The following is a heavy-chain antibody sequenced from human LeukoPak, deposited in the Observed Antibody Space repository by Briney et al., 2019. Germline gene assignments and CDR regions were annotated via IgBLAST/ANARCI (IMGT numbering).Heavy chain of an antibody. CDR2: ISYDGGNK. D-gene: IGHD3-10*01. Sequence: GGSLRLSCAASGFTFSSYGMHWVRQAPGKGLEWVAVISYDGGNKYYADSVKGRFTISRDNSKNTLYLQMNSLRAEDTAVYYCAKILGWFGQYDAFDIWGQGTMVTVSS. V-gene: IGHV3-30*18. CDR3: AKILGWFGQYDAFDI. J-gene: IGHJ3*02. CDR1: GFTFSSYG.